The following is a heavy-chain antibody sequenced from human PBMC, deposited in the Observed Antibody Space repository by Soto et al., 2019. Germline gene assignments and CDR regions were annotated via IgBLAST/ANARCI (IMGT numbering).Heavy chain of an antibody. Sequence: QVKLVDSGGDLVKPAGSLRLSCAASGFTFSDYYMNWIRQAPGKGLEWVSYISGSGSYTNYADSVKGRFTISRDNAKKSLSLQMNSLRPEDTAVYYCARVLRVYDWLPQGAFDIWGQGTMVTVSS. V-gene: IGHV3-11*06. CDR3: ARVLRVYDWLPQGAFDI. D-gene: IGHD3-9*01. J-gene: IGHJ3*02. CDR2: ISGSGSYT. CDR1: GFTFSDYY.